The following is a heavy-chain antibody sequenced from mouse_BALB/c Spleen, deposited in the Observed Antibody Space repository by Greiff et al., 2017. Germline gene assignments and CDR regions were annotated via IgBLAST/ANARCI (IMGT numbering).Heavy chain of an antibody. CDR1: GYSFTGYY. CDR3: ARLGNLYYYGTMDY. D-gene: IGHD1-1*01. V-gene: IGHV1-31*01. CDR2: INPYNGAT. J-gene: IGHJ4*01. Sequence: EVQLQQSGPELVKPGASVKISCKASGYSFTGYYMHWVKQSHVKSLEWIGRINPYNGATSYNQNFKDKASLTVDKSSSTAYMELHSLTSEDSAVYYCARLGNLYYYGTMDYWGQGTSVTVSS.